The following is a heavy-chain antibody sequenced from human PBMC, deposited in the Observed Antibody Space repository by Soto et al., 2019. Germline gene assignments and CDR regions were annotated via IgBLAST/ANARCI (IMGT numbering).Heavy chain of an antibody. V-gene: IGHV4-38-2*01. CDR2: VYHSGGS. CDR1: GYSISSGYY. CDR3: GRVVEGATRHTDSDS. Sequence: PSETLSLTCAVSGYSISSGYYWGWLRQPPGKGLEFIGSVYHSGGSYCNPSLKGRVTISVDTSNNQISLRVNSVTAADTAVYYCGRVVEGATRHTDSDSWGQGMLVTVSS. D-gene: IGHD2-15*01. J-gene: IGHJ5*02.